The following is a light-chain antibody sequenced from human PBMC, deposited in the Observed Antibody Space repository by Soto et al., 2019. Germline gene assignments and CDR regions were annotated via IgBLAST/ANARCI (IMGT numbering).Light chain of an antibody. CDR2: KAS. CDR1: QTISSW. J-gene: IGKJ1*01. CDR3: QHYSSYSEA. V-gene: IGKV1-5*03. Sequence: DTQTTQYHSTLSDFVGDSVTLTTRASQTISSWLAWYQQKPGKGPKLLVYKASTLKSGVPSSFSGSGSGTEFTLTISSLQPNDFATYYCQHYSSYSEAFGQGAKVDIK.